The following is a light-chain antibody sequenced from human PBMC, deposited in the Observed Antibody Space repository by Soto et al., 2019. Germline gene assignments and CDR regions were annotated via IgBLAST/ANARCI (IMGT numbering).Light chain of an antibody. CDR1: QSVSSSD. J-gene: IGKJ1*01. CDR2: DAS. Sequence: EVVLTQSPGTLSLSPGERATLSCRASQSVSSSDLAWYQRKPGQAPRLLMYDASSRATGIPDRFSGSGSGTDFTLTISRLDPEDFAVYYCQQYGSSSWTFGHGTKVDIK. CDR3: QQYGSSSWT. V-gene: IGKV3-20*01.